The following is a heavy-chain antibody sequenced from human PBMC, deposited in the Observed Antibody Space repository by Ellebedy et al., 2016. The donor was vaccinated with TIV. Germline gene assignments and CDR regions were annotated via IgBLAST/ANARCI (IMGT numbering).Heavy chain of an antibody. CDR1: GYKFTDYH. D-gene: IGHD3-10*01. J-gene: IGHJ3*01. Sequence: AASVKVSCKASGYKFTDYHIHWVRQAPGQGLQWMGRINAEGGGTAYGQIFQGRVTMTRDTSINTGYMELSSLRGDDTAVYYCAREEGSKGIDFWGQGTVVTVSS. CDR2: INAEGGGT. CDR3: AREEGSKGIDF. V-gene: IGHV1-2*06.